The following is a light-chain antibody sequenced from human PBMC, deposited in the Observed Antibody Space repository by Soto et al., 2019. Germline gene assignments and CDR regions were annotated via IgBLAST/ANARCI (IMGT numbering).Light chain of an antibody. CDR3: AAWDDSLSGFYV. CDR1: SSNIGSNY. V-gene: IGLV1-47*01. J-gene: IGLJ1*01. CDR2: RNN. Sequence: QVVLTSAPSASWTPGQKVPLSCFGSSSNIGSNYVYWYQQLPGTAPKLLIYRNNQRPSGVPDRFSGSKSGTSASLAISGLRSGDEADYYCAAWDDSLSGFYVFGTGTKVTVL.